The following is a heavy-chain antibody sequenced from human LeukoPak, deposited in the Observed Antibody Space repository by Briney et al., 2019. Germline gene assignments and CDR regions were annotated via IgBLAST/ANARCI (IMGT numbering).Heavy chain of an antibody. D-gene: IGHD5-18*01. CDR1: GWSFSGYY. J-gene: IGHJ4*02. CDR3: ARHNGYSYGRLDY. V-gene: IGHV4-34*01. CDR2: INHSGST. Sequence: SETLSLTCAVYGWSFSGYYWSWIRQPPGKGLEWFGEINHSGSTNYNPSLKSRVTISVDTSKNQFSLKLSSVTAADTAVYYCARHNGYSYGRLDYWGQGTLVTVSS.